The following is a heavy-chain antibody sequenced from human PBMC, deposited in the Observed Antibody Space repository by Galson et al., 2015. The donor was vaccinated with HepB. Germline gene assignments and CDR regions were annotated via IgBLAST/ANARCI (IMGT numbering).Heavy chain of an antibody. CDR1: GFTFSDYY. Sequence: SLRLSCAASGFTFSDYYMSWIRQAPGKGLEWVSYISSSSSYTNYADSVKGRFTISRDNAKNSLYLQMNSLRAEDTAVYYCARASRDIGDIVVVPAAMAIYFDYWGQGTLVTVSS. CDR2: ISSSSSYT. D-gene: IGHD2-2*01. V-gene: IGHV3-11*05. CDR3: ARASRDIGDIVVVPAAMAIYFDY. J-gene: IGHJ4*02.